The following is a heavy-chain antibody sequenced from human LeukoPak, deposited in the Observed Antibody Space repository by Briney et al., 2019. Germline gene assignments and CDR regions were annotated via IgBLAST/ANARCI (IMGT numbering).Heavy chain of an antibody. CDR2: IIPILGIA. Sequence: SVKVSCKASGGTFSSYAISWVRQAPGQGLEWMGRIIPILGIANYAQKFQGRVTMTRDTSTSTVYMELSSLRSEDTAVYYCVRAVYSGSYYDYWGQGTLVTVSS. CDR3: VRAVYSGSYYDY. CDR1: GGTFSSYA. V-gene: IGHV1-69*04. J-gene: IGHJ4*02. D-gene: IGHD1-26*01.